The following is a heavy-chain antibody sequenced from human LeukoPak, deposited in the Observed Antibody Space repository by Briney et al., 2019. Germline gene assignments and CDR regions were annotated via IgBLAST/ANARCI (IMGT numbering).Heavy chain of an antibody. J-gene: IGHJ4*02. V-gene: IGHV1-69*13. CDR1: GGIFSNSA. CDR2: IIPMFGTT. Sequence: SVKVSCKVSGGIFSNSAISWVRHDPGQGLEYMGGIIPMFGTTNYARRFQGRLTITADESTSTTYMELSSLRSEDTAVYYCARDLADIVVDPPAMPYYFDYWGQGTVVAVSS. CDR3: ARDLADIVVDPPAMPYYFDY. D-gene: IGHD2-2*01.